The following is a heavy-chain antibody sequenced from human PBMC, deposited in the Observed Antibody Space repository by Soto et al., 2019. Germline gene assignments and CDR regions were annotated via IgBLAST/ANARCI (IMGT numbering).Heavy chain of an antibody. D-gene: IGHD3-3*01. CDR2: IYPGDSDT. V-gene: IGHV5-51*01. Sequence: PGESLKISCKGSGYSFTSYWIGWVRQMPGKGLEWMGIIYPGDSDTRYSPSFQGQVTISADKSISTAYLQWSSLKASDTAMYYCATQTPYYDFWSGYYTGGGWFDPWGQGTLVTVSS. CDR1: GYSFTSYW. CDR3: ATQTPYYDFWSGYYTGGGWFDP. J-gene: IGHJ5*02.